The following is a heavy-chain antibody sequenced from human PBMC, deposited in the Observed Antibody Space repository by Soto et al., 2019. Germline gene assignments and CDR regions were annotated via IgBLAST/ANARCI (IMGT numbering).Heavy chain of an antibody. Sequence: ESGGGVVQPGRSLRLSCAASGFSFSAYGMHWVRQAPGKGLEWVAAISFDGSIRYYADSVKGRLTISRDNSKTTLYLQMHSLRAEDTSLYYCAKDRSSGTYFWEVDYWGQGTLVAVSS. CDR1: GFSFSAYG. CDR2: ISFDGSIR. J-gene: IGHJ4*02. V-gene: IGHV3-30*18. CDR3: AKDRSSGTYFWEVDY. D-gene: IGHD1-26*01.